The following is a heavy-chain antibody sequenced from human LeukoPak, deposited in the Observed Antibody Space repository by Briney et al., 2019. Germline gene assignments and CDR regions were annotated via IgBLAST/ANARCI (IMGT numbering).Heavy chain of an antibody. V-gene: IGHV4-34*01. CDR3: ASHLEMATTGNFGY. Sequence: PSETLSLTCAVYGGSFSGYYWSWIRQPPGKGLEWIGEINHSGSTSYNPSLKSRVTISVDTSKNQFSLKLSSVTAADTAVYYCASHLEMATTGNFGYRGQGTLVTVSS. CDR1: GGSFSGYY. J-gene: IGHJ4*02. CDR2: INHSGST. D-gene: IGHD5-24*01.